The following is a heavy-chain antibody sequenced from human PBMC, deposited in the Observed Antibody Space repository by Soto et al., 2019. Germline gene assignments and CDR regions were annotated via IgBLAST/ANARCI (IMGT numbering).Heavy chain of an antibody. CDR3: AKSVYNWNDGFFDY. V-gene: IGHV3-30*18. CDR1: GFTFSTYG. D-gene: IGHD1-1*01. J-gene: IGHJ4*02. Sequence: QVQLVESGGGVVQPGRSLRLSCAASGFTFSTYGMHWVRQAPGKGLEWVAVISYDGVNKYYADSVKGRFTISRDNSKNTLYMQMNSLRAEDTAVYYCAKSVYNWNDGFFDYSGQGTLVTVSS. CDR2: ISYDGVNK.